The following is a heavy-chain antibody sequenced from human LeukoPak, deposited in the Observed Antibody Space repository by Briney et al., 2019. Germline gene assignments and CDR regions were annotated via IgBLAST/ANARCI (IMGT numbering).Heavy chain of an antibody. J-gene: IGHJ4*02. D-gene: IGHD6-19*01. CDR1: GFTFSAFA. CDR2: ITDDGYNT. CDR3: AKDLSYTSGASDH. V-gene: IGHV3-23*01. Sequence: GGSLRLSCAASGFTFSAFATTWVRQAPGKGLEWVSTITDDGYNTYSADSVKGRITFSRDNSKNTLSLQLRSLGAEDTAVYYCAKDLSYTSGASDHWGQGTLVTVSS.